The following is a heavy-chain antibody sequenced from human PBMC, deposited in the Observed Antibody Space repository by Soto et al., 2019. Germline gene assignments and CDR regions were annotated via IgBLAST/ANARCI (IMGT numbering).Heavy chain of an antibody. CDR3: TKDIGTALGYDY. CDR2: ISWDGGRT. CDR1: GFTFDDYA. J-gene: IGHJ4*02. V-gene: IGHV3-43D*04. Sequence: LRLSCAASGFTFDDYAMHWVRQAPGKGLEWVSLISWDGGRTYYADSVKDRFIISRDNSKNSLYLQMNSLRAEDTALYYCTKDIGTALGYDYWGQGTLVTVSS. D-gene: IGHD5-18*01.